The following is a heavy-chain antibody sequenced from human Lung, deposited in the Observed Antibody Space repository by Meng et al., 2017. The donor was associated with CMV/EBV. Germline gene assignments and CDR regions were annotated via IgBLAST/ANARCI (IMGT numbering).Heavy chain of an antibody. CDR3: ASDYGGNLVLY. CDR1: GGSFSGYY. CDR2: INHSGST. D-gene: IGHD4-23*01. V-gene: IGHV4-34*01. J-gene: IGHJ4*02. Sequence: SXTXSLTFPVYGGSFSGYYWSWIRQPPGKGLEWIGEINHSGSTNYNPSLKSRVTISVDTSKHQFSLKLSSVTAADTAVYYCASDYGGNLVLYWGQGTLVTVSS.